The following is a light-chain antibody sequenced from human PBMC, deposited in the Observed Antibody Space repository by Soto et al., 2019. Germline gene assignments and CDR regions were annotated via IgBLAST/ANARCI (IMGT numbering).Light chain of an antibody. CDR1: QSISSW. CDR3: QQYNSLTT. V-gene: IGKV1-5*01. J-gene: IGKJ1*01. Sequence: DIQMTQSPSTLSASVGDRVTITCRASQSISSWLAWYQQKPGKAPKLLIYDASSLESGVPSRFSGSGSGTEFTLTISSLQPDDFATYYCQQYNSLTTFSQGTKVDIK. CDR2: DAS.